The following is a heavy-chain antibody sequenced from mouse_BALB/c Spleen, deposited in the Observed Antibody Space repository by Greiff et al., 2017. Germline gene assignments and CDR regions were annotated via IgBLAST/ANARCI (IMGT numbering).Heavy chain of an antibody. J-gene: IGHJ1*01. CDR3: TRDRGGEAEREAGFITTVVPYWYFDV. Sequence: DVKLVESGGGLVKPGGSLKLSCAASGFTFSSYTMSWVRQTPEKRLEWVATISSGGSYTYYPDSVKGRFTISRDNAKNTLYLQMSSLKSEDTAMYYCTRDRGGEAEREAGFITTVVPYWYFDVWGAGTTVTVSS. D-gene: IGHD1-1*01. CDR1: GFTFSSYT. V-gene: IGHV5-6-4*01. CDR2: ISSGGSYT.